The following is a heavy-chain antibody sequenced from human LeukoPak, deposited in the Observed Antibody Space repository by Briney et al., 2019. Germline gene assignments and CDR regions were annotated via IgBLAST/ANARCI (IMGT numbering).Heavy chain of an antibody. V-gene: IGHV4-4*02. Sequence: SSETLSLTCAVSGGSISSSNWWSWVRQPPGKGLEWIGEMYPSGSTNYNPSLKSRVTISVDTSKNQFSLKLSSVTAADTAVYYCAREEVVYYGSGSYPYAHNWFDPWGQGTLVTVSS. CDR3: AREEVVYYGSGSYPYAHNWFDP. D-gene: IGHD3-10*01. CDR1: GGSISSSNW. CDR2: MYPSGST. J-gene: IGHJ5*02.